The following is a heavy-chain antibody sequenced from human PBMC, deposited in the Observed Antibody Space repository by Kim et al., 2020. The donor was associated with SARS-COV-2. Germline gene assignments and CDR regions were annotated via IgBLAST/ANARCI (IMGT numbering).Heavy chain of an antibody. V-gene: IGHV1-2*02. D-gene: IGHD1-7*01. CDR2: T. J-gene: IGHJ5*02. CDR3: ATDFNWSYDH. Sequence: TNYEQNLHGRVTMTRDTSINTAYMELRSLTSDDTAVYYCATDFNWSYDHWGQGTLITVSS.